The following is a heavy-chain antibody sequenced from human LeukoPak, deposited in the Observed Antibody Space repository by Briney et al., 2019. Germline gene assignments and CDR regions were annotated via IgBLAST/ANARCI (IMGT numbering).Heavy chain of an antibody. CDR3: AREDLRELPTIDY. J-gene: IGHJ4*02. Sequence: SQTLSLTCAISGDSVPSNSAAWNWTRQSPSRGLEWLGRTYYRSKWYNDYAVSVKSRITINPDTSKNQFSLQLNSVTPEDTAVYYCAREDLRELPTIDYWGQGTLVTVSS. V-gene: IGHV6-1*01. CDR1: GDSVPSNSAA. CDR2: TYYRSKWYN. D-gene: IGHD1-26*01.